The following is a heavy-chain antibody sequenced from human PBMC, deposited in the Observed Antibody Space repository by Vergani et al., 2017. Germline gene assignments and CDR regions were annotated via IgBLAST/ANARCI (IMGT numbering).Heavy chain of an antibody. J-gene: IGHJ4*02. V-gene: IGHV3-23*01. D-gene: IGHD2-15*01. CDR1: GFTFSSYA. CDR2: ISGSGGT. CDR3: AKVVVAATVGYFDY. Sequence: EVQLLESGGGLVQPGGSLRLSCAASGFTFSSYAMSWVRQAPGKGLEWVSAISGSGGTYYADSVKGRFTISRDNSKNTLYLQMNSLRAEDTAVYYCAKVVVAATVGYFDYWGQGTLVTVSS.